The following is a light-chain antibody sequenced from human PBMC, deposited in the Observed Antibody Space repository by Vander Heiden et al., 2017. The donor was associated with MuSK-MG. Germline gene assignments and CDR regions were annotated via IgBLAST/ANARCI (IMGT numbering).Light chain of an antibody. CDR2: GAS. CDR3: QQYGSSPGT. Sequence: EIVLTPSPGPLSSSPGARATLSCRASQSGSSSYLAWYQQKPGQAPRLLIYGASSRATGIPDRFSGSGSGTDFTLTISRLEPEDFPVYYCQQYGSSPGTFGPGTKVDIK. CDR1: QSGSSSY. J-gene: IGKJ3*01. V-gene: IGKV3-20*01.